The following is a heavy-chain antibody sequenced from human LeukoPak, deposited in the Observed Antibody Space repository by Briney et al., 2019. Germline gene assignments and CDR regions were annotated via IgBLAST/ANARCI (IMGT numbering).Heavy chain of an antibody. V-gene: IGHV4-34*01. CDR1: GGSFSGYY. J-gene: IGHJ5*02. CDR2: INHSGSI. Sequence: SETLSLTCAVYGGSFSGYYWSWIRQPPGKGLEWIGEINHSGSINYNPSLKSRVTISVDTSKNQFSLKLSSVTAADTAVYYCARVPSYYYDSSGYNGNWFDPWGQGTLVTVSS. CDR3: ARVPSYYYDSSGYNGNWFDP. D-gene: IGHD3-22*01.